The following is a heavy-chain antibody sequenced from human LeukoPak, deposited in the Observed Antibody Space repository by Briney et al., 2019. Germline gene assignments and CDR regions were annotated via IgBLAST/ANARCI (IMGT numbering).Heavy chain of an antibody. J-gene: IGHJ4*02. Sequence: SETLSLTCTVSGGSISSYYWGRIRQPPGKGLEWIGSIYYSGSTYYNPSLKSRVTISVDTSKNQFSLKLSSVTAADTAVYYCARLFYYYDSSGLAPGMGTAPDYWGQGTLVTVSS. D-gene: IGHD3-22*01. V-gene: IGHV4-39*01. CDR1: GGSISSYY. CDR3: ARLFYYYDSSGLAPGMGTAPDY. CDR2: IYYSGST.